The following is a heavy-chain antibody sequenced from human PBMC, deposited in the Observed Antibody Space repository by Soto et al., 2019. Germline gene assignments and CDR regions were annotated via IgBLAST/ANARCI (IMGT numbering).Heavy chain of an antibody. D-gene: IGHD3-9*01. CDR2: IYPGDSDT. V-gene: IGHV5-51*01. J-gene: IGHJ5*02. Sequence: GESLKISCKGSGYSFTSYWIGWVRQMPGKGLEWMGIIYPGDSDTRYSPSFQGQVTISADKSISTAYLQWSSLKASDTAMYYCARQRAILRYFDWQSKNWFDPWGQGTXVTVSS. CDR1: GYSFTSYW. CDR3: ARQRAILRYFDWQSKNWFDP.